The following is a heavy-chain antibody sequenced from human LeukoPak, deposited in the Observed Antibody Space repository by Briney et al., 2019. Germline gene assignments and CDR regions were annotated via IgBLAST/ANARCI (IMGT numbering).Heavy chain of an antibody. CDR1: GYTFTSYG. D-gene: IGHD3-3*01. J-gene: IGHJ4*02. V-gene: IGHV1-18*01. CDR3: ARGTVLRFLEWLLPDLDY. CDR2: ISAYNGNT. Sequence: ASVTVSCTASGYTFTSYGISWVRQAPGQGLEWMGWISAYNGNTNYAQKLQGRVTMTTDTSTSTAYMELRSLRSDDTAVYYCARGTVLRFLEWLLPDLDYWGQGTLVTVSS.